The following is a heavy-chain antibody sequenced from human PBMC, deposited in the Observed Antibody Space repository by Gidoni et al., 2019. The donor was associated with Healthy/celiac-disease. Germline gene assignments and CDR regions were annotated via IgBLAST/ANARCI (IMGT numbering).Heavy chain of an antibody. J-gene: IGHJ4*02. D-gene: IGHD2-2*01. Sequence: EVQLVESGGGLVQPGGSMRLSCAASGFTCSDHYMDWVRQSTVKGLRWVGLTRNKANSYTTKYAASVKGRFTISRDDSKNSLYLQMNSLKTEDTAVYYCVSYCSSTSCYYWGQGTLVTVSS. V-gene: IGHV3-72*01. CDR1: GFTCSDHY. CDR2: TRNKANSYTT. CDR3: VSYCSSTSCYY.